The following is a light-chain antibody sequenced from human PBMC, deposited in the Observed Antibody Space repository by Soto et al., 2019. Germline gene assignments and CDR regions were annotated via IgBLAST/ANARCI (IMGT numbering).Light chain of an antibody. J-gene: IGKJ1*01. CDR3: QQYNSYSWT. Sequence: PSTLSASVGDRVTITCLASQSISSWLAWYQQKPGKAPKLLIYDASSLESGVPSRFSGSGSGTEFTLTISSLQPDDFATYYCQQYNSYSWTFGQGTKVDIK. CDR2: DAS. CDR1: QSISSW. V-gene: IGKV1-5*01.